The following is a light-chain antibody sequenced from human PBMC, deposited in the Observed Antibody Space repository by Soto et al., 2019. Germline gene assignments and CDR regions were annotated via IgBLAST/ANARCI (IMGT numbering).Light chain of an antibody. Sequence: QSALTQPPSASGSPGQSVTMSCTGTSSDVGGYNYFSWYQQHPGKAPKLMIYAVSKRPSGVPDRFSGSKSGNTASLTVSGLQAEDEANYYCSSYAGSNNFEVFGGGTKVTVL. V-gene: IGLV2-8*01. J-gene: IGLJ2*01. CDR1: SSDVGGYNY. CDR3: SSYAGSNNFEV. CDR2: AVS.